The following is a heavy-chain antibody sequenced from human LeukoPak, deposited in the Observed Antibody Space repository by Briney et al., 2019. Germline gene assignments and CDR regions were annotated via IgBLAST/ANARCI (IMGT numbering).Heavy chain of an antibody. CDR1: GGSPSSRNYY. D-gene: IGHD3-3*01. V-gene: IGHV4-39*01. CDR2: ISYSGST. J-gene: IGHJ4*02. CDR3: ARHLAYDFWSGPSPSFDY. Sequence: SEALSLTCSVSGGSPSSRNYYWGWIRQPPGKGLEWIGSISYSGSTYYNPSLQSRVTILVDTSKNQFSLRVSSVTAADTALYYCARHLAYDFWSGPSPSFDYWGQGALVTVSS.